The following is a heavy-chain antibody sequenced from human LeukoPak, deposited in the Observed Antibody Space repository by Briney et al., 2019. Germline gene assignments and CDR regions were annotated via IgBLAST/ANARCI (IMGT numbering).Heavy chain of an antibody. J-gene: IGHJ6*01. V-gene: IGHV1-69*05. D-gene: IGHD2-2*01. CDR3: ARGGDIVVVPADKNYYGMDV. CDR2: IIPIFGTA. Sequence: SVKVSCKASGGTFSSYAISWVRQAPGQGLEWMGGIIPIFGTANYAQKFQGRVTITTDESTSTAYMELSSLRSEDTAVYYCARGGDIVVVPADKNYYGMDVWGXXXTVTVSS. CDR1: GGTFSSYA.